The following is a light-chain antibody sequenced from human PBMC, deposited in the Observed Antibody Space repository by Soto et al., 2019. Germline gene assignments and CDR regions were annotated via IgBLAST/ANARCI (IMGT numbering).Light chain of an antibody. J-gene: IGKJ1*01. CDR2: GAS. Sequence: EIVLTQSPGTLSLSPGERSTLACSASQSVSSSYLAWYQQKPGQAPRLLIYGASSRATGIPDRFSGSGSGTDFTLTISNLEPEDFAVYYCQQRSDWPWTFGQGTKVDIK. V-gene: IGKV3D-20*02. CDR1: QSVSSSY. CDR3: QQRSDWPWT.